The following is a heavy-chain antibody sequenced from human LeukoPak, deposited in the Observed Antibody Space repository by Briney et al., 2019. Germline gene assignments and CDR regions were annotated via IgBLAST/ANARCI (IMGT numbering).Heavy chain of an antibody. D-gene: IGHD5-18*01. J-gene: IGHJ4*02. Sequence: PSETLSLTCTVSGGSTNSYFWTWIRQPPGKGLEWIGYIYYSGSTKYNPSLKSRDTISLYTSKYPFSLNLSSVPAADTAVYYCARDIRGYNYGWFDYWGQGTLVTVSS. CDR3: ARDIRGYNYGWFDY. V-gene: IGHV4-59*01. CDR1: GGSTNSYF. CDR2: IYYSGST.